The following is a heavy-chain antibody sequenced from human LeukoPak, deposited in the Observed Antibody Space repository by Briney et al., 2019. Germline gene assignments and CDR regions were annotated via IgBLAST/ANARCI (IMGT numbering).Heavy chain of an antibody. CDR2: INANSGGT. CDR3: ARDQLGDCSGGSCY. V-gene: IGHV1-2*02. CDR1: GYTFTSYG. D-gene: IGHD2-15*01. J-gene: IGHJ4*02. Sequence: GASVKVSCKASGYTFTSYGISWVRQAPGQGLEWMGWINANSGGTNYAQKFQGRVTMTRDTSISTAYMELSRLRSDDTAVYYCARDQLGDCSGGSCYWGQGTLVTVSS.